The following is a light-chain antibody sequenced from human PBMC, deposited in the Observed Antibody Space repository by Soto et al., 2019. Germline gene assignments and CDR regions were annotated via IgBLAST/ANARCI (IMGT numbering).Light chain of an antibody. CDR1: QGITSD. Sequence: AIPMTQSPTSLSASVGDRVTITCRASQGITSDLNWYQQKPGKAPKLLIYAASSLQSGVPSRFSGSVSGTDFTLTISSLQPDDFATYYCLQDYNYPRTFGQGTKIEVK. V-gene: IGKV1-6*01. J-gene: IGKJ1*01. CDR2: AAS. CDR3: LQDYNYPRT.